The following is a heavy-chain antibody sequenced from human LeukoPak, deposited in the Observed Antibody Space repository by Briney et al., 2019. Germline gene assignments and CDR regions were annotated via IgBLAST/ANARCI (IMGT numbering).Heavy chain of an antibody. CDR2: ISSSSSYI. J-gene: IGHJ4*02. V-gene: IGHV3-21*01. D-gene: IGHD4-23*01. Sequence: GGSLRLSCAASGFTFSSYSMNWVRQAPGKGLEWVSSISSSSSYIYYADSVKGRFTISRDNAKNSLYLQMNSLRAEDTAVYYCARGSLSTVVTSGFDYWGQGTLVTVSS. CDR3: ARGSLSTVVTSGFDY. CDR1: GFTFSSYS.